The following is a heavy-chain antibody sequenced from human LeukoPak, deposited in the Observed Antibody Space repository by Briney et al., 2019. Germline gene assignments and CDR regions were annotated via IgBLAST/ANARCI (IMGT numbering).Heavy chain of an antibody. CDR2: IVSNGDST. D-gene: IGHD3-22*01. J-gene: IGHJ6*02. V-gene: IGHV3-64D*09. CDR3: VNPGWYYDSSGYSYYYGMDV. Sequence: PGGSLRLSCSASGFTFSRYGMHWVRQAPGKGLEYVSAIVSNGDSTYYADSVKGRFTISRDNAKNTLYLQMSSLRPDDMAVYYCVNPGWYYDSSGYSYYYGMDVWGQGTTVTVSS. CDR1: GFTFSRYG.